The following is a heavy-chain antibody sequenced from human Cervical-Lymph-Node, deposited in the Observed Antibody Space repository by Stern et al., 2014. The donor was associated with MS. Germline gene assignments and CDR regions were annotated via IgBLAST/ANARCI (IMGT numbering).Heavy chain of an antibody. J-gene: IGHJ4*02. CDR3: ARLIIGDSDY. CDR1: GYDFANHY. V-gene: IGHV5-51*03. D-gene: IGHD3-16*01. Sequence: EVQLVESGAELRKPGESLKISCHGSGYDFANHYIGWVRQVPGKGLEWVGVISPGDSYTRYSPSFQGQVTISADRSINTAYLQWNSLKASDSALYYCARLIIGDSDYWGQGTLVIVSS. CDR2: ISPGDSYT.